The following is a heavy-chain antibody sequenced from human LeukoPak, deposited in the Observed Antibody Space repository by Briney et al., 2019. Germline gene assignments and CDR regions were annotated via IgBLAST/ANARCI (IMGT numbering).Heavy chain of an antibody. CDR1: GGSLSSYY. CDR3: ARLQPPLYEAWFDP. CDR2: IYYSGST. Sequence: SETLSLTCTVSGGSLSSYYWSWIRQPPGKGLEWIGYIYYSGSTNYHTSLRSRVTISLDTSKNQFSPKLGSVTAADTAMYYCARLQPPLYEAWFDPWGQGTLVTVSS. V-gene: IGHV4-59*08. D-gene: IGHD3-3*01. J-gene: IGHJ5*02.